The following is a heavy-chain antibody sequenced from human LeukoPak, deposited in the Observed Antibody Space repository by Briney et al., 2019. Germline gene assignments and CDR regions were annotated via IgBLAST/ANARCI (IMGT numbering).Heavy chain of an antibody. Sequence: SETLSLTCAVYGGSFSGYYWSWIRQPPGKGLEWIGEINHSGSTNYNPSLKSRVTISVDTSKNQFSLKLSSVTAADTAVYYCARVVLYCSGTSCPALDYWGQGTLVTVSS. D-gene: IGHD2-2*01. J-gene: IGHJ4*02. CDR1: GGSFSGYY. CDR3: ARVVLYCSGTSCPALDY. CDR2: INHSGST. V-gene: IGHV4-34*01.